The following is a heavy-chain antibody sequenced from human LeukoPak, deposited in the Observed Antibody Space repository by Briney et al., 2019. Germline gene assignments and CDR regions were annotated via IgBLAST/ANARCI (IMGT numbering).Heavy chain of an antibody. Sequence: GASVKVSCKASGYTFTGCYMHWVRQAPGQGLEWMGRIIPILGIANYAQKFQGRVTITADKSTSTAYMELSSLRSEDTAVYYCARDRDSSGYYYGYWGQGTLVTVSS. CDR3: ARDRDSSGYYYGY. CDR1: GYTFTGCY. CDR2: IIPILGIA. D-gene: IGHD3-22*01. J-gene: IGHJ4*02. V-gene: IGHV1-69*04.